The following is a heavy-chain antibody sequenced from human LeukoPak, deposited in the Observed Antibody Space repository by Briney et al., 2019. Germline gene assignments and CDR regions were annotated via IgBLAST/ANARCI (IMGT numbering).Heavy chain of an antibody. V-gene: IGHV1-18*01. CDR2: ISVYNGNT. Sequence: AASVKVSCKASGYTFTSYGISWVRQAPGQGLEWMGWISVYNGNTNYAQNLQGRVTMTTDTSTSTAYMELRSLRSHDTAVYYCARDYLAVVGRDPPTDYWGQGTLVTVSS. D-gene: IGHD6-19*01. CDR3: ARDYLAVVGRDPPTDY. J-gene: IGHJ4*02. CDR1: GYTFTSYG.